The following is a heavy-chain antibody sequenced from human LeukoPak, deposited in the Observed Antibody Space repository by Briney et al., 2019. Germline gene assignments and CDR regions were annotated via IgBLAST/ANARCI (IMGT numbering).Heavy chain of an antibody. J-gene: IGHJ4*02. CDR1: GGSISSYF. CDR3: ARRATKGGAESNFDY. CDR2: IHYSGST. D-gene: IGHD1-26*01. Sequence: KPSGTLSPTFPVSGGSISSYFLGWIRQPPREGLGWVWDIHYSGSTNYDPSLKSRVTISVDTSKNQFSLKLSSVTAADTAVYYCARRATKGGAESNFDYWGQGTLVTVSS. V-gene: IGHV4-59*08.